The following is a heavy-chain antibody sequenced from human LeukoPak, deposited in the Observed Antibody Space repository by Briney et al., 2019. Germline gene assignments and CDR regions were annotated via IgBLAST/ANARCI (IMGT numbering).Heavy chain of an antibody. V-gene: IGHV1-46*01. Sequence: ASVKVSCKASGYTVTNYYLHWVRQAPGQGLEWMGILNPRGGSTSYSQKFQGRVTMTRDTSTSTVYMELSSLRSEDTAVYYCARRLVTLDYWGQGTLVTVSS. CDR2: LNPRGGST. J-gene: IGHJ4*02. CDR3: ARRLVTLDY. D-gene: IGHD4-23*01. CDR1: GYTVTNYY.